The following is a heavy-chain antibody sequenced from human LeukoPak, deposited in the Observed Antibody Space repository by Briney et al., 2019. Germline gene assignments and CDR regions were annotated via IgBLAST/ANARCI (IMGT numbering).Heavy chain of an antibody. CDR2: IYYSGST. CDR3: ARDHGYSYDLVHYYYYMDV. CDR1: GGSISSYY. J-gene: IGHJ6*03. D-gene: IGHD5-18*01. Sequence: KPSETLSLTCTVSGGSISSYYWSWIRQPPGKGLEWIGYIYYSGSTNYNPSLKSRVTISVGTSKNQFSLKLSSVTAADTAVYYCARDHGYSYDLVHYYYYMDVWGKGTTVTVSS. V-gene: IGHV4-59*01.